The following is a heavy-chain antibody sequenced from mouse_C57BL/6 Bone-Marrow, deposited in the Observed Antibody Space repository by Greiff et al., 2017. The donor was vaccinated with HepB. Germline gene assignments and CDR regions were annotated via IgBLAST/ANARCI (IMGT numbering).Heavy chain of an antibody. CDR3: ARQGYYMGFAY. J-gene: IGHJ3*01. Sequence: EVQGVESGGGLVKPGGSLKLSCAASGFTFSSYTMSWVRQTPEKRLEWVATISGGGGNTYYPDSVKGRVTISRDNAKNTLYLQMSSLRSEDTALYYCARQGYYMGFAYWGQGTLVTVSA. CDR2: ISGGGGNT. CDR1: GFTFSSYT. V-gene: IGHV5-9*01. D-gene: IGHD1-1*01.